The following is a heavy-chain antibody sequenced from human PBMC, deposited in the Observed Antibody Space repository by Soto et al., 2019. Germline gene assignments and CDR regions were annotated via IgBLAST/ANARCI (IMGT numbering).Heavy chain of an antibody. D-gene: IGHD5-18*01. Sequence: QVRLVQSGTEVKKPGASVKVSCKASGYTFSNFGLSWVRQAPGQGLEWMGWISPSNGQTIYAQNFHGRVTMTTDTSTATAHMELRSLISDDTAVYYCARDGNFAFRGYSFAFDFWGQGTLVTVSS. V-gene: IGHV1-18*01. CDR1: GYTFSNFG. J-gene: IGHJ4*02. CDR3: ARDGNFAFRGYSFAFDF. CDR2: ISPSNGQT.